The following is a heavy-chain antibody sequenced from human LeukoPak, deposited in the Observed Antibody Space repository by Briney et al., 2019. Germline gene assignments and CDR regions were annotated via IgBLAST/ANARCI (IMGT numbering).Heavy chain of an antibody. V-gene: IGHV1-69*05. CDR1: GGTFSSYA. CDR3: ARNKAVAGYNWFDP. D-gene: IGHD6-19*01. Sequence: SVKVSCKASGGTFSSYAISWVRQAPGQGLEWMGGIIPIFGTANYAQKFQGRVTITTDESTSTAYMELSSLRSEDTAVYYCARNKAVAGYNWFDPWGQGTLVTVSS. J-gene: IGHJ5*02. CDR2: IIPIFGTA.